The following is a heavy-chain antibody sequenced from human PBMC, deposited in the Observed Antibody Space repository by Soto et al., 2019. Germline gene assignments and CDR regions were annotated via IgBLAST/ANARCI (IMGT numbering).Heavy chain of an antibody. CDR2: SYYSGST. CDR3: ATRDPGHY. J-gene: IGHJ4*02. V-gene: IGHV4-59*01. CDR1: GGSITNNY. Sequence: SETLSLTCTVSGGSITNNYWSWIRQSPGKGLEWIGCSYYSGSTSYNPSLRSRVTISIDTSKTQFSLRLRSVTAADTAVYYCATRDPGHYWGQGTLVTVSS.